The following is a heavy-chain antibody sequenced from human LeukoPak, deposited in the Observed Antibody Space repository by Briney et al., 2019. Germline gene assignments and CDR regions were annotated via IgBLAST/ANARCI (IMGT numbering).Heavy chain of an antibody. V-gene: IGHV3-30*18. D-gene: IGHD5-18*01. CDR1: GFTFSSYG. Sequence: GRSLRLSCAASGFTFSSYGMHWVRQAPGKGLEWVAVISYDGSNKYYADSVKGRFTISRDNSKNTLYLQMNSLGAEDTAVYYCAKDQDSYGYDYWGQGTLVTVSS. CDR2: ISYDGSNK. CDR3: AKDQDSYGYDY. J-gene: IGHJ4*02.